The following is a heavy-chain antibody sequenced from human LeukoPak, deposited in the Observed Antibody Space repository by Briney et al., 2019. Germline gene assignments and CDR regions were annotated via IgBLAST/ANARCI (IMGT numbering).Heavy chain of an antibody. CDR1: GFTFSIYA. D-gene: IGHD5-24*01. CDR2: ISGSGSST. V-gene: IGHV3-23*01. CDR3: AKSGLQFLYFDY. Sequence: GGSLRLSCAASGFTFSIYAMSWVRQAPGKGLEWVSAISGSGSSTYYADSLKGRFTISRDNSKNTLYLQMNSLRAEDTAVYYCAKSGLQFLYFDYWGQGTLVTVSS. J-gene: IGHJ4*02.